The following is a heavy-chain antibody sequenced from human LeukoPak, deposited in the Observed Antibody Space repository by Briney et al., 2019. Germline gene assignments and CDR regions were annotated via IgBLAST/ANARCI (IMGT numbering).Heavy chain of an antibody. CDR1: GGSISSSNYY. V-gene: IGHV4-39*01. CDR2: VYYSGNT. Sequence: SQTLSLTCTVSGGSISSSNYYRGWIRQPPGKGLEWIGSVYYSGNTYYNPSLKSRVTISVDTSKNHFSLNLNSVAAADTAMYYCARHAHYDFVTGLFDPWAQGTLVTVSS. D-gene: IGHD3-3*01. J-gene: IGHJ5*02. CDR3: ARHAHYDFVTGLFDP.